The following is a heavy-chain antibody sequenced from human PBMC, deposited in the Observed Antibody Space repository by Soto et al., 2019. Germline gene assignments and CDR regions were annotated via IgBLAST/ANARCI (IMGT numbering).Heavy chain of an antibody. V-gene: IGHV4-59*01. J-gene: IGHJ3*02. CDR3: ARGYYDSSGQSNTFDI. Sequence: SETLSLTCTASGAPISSSYWSWIRQSRGKGLEWIGYVYYSGSTNYNPSLKSRVTISVDTSKNQFSLKLSSVTAADTAVYYCARGYYDSSGQSNTFDIWGQGTMVTVSS. D-gene: IGHD3-22*01. CDR2: VYYSGST. CDR1: GAPISSSY.